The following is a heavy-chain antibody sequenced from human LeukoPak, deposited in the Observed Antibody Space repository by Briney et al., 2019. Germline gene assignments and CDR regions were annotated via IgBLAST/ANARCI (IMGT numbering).Heavy chain of an antibody. CDR2: ISSSSSYI. Sequence: GGSLRLSCAASGFPFSSYSMNWVRQAPGKGLEWVSSISSSSSYIYYADSVKGRFTISRDNAKNSLYLQMNSLRAEDTAVYYCARVKTKNAFDIWGQGTMVTVSS. V-gene: IGHV3-21*01. CDR1: GFPFSSYS. J-gene: IGHJ3*02. CDR3: ARVKTKNAFDI. D-gene: IGHD2-8*01.